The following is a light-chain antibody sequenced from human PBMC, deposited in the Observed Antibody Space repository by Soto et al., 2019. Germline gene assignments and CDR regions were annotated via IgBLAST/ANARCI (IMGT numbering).Light chain of an antibody. Sequence: DIQMTQSPSTLSASVGDGVTITCLASQSISRWLAWYQQKPGKAPKLLIYDASSLESGVPSRFSGSGSGKEFNLTISSLQPDDFATYYCQQYNNWSGLTFGRRTKVDI. V-gene: IGKV1-5*01. CDR2: DAS. J-gene: IGKJ4*01. CDR3: QQYNNWSGLT. CDR1: QSISRW.